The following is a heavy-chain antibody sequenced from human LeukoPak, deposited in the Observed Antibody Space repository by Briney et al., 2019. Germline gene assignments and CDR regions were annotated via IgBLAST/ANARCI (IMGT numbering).Heavy chain of an antibody. Sequence: PGGSLRLSCAASGFTFSSYEMNWVRQAPGKGLEWVSYISSSGSTIYYADSVKGRFTISRDNAKNSLYLQMNSLRAEDTAVYYCARGSYDSSGYPIFGYWGQGTLVTVSS. J-gene: IGHJ4*02. CDR3: ARGSYDSSGYPIFGY. V-gene: IGHV3-48*03. CDR1: GFTFSSYE. D-gene: IGHD3-22*01. CDR2: ISSSGSTI.